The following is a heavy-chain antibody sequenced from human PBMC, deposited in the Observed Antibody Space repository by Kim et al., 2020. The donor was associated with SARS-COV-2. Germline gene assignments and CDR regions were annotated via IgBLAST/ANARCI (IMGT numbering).Heavy chain of an antibody. CDR1: GFTFSSYA. D-gene: IGHD1-26*01. CDR2: ISHSGDST. V-gene: IGHV3-23*01. CDR3: AKDPAVGAATFDS. Sequence: GGSLRLSCAASGFTFSSYAMSWVRQAPGKGLEWVSVISHSGDSTDYADSVKGRFTISRDNSKNTLYLQMNSLRAEDTAVYYCAKDPAVGAATFDSWGPGTLVTVS. J-gene: IGHJ4*02.